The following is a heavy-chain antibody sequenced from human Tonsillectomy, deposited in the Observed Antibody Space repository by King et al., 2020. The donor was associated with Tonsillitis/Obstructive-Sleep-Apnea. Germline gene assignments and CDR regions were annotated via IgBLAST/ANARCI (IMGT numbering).Heavy chain of an antibody. CDR2: IGTAGDT. CDR1: GFTFSSYD. J-gene: IGHJ4*02. D-gene: IGHD6-19*01. V-gene: IGHV3-13*04. CDR3: ARDFYSSGWYGGPTFDY. Sequence: VQLVESGGGLVQPGGSLRLSCAASGFTFSSYDMHWVRQATGKGLEWVSAIGTAGDTYYPGSVKGRFTISRENAKNSLYLQMNSLRAGDTAVYYCARDFYSSGWYGGPTFDYWGQGTLVTVSS.